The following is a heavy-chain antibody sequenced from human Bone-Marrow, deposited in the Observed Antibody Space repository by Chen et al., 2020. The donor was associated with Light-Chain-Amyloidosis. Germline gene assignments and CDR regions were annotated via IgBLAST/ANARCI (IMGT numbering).Heavy chain of an antibody. CDR3: ARPLAVAGHFDY. D-gene: IGHD6-19*01. Sequence: EVQLVQSGAEVKKPGESLKISCKGSGYSFTSYWIGWVRQMPGKGLEWMGIIFPSNSDTRYSPSFQGQVNISADKSISTAYLQWSSLKASDTAIYYCARPLAVAGHFDYWGQGTLVTVSS. CDR1: GYSFTSYW. J-gene: IGHJ4*02. CDR2: IFPSNSDT. V-gene: IGHV5-51*01.